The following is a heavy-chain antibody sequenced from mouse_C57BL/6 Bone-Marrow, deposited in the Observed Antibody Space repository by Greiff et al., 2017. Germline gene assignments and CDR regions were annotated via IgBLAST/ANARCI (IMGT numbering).Heavy chain of an antibody. V-gene: IGHV8-12*01. CDR3: ARRAPRGGYAMDY. J-gene: IGHJ4*01. CDR2: IYWDDDT. Sequence: HVTLKACCPGILHSSQTLSLTCSFSGFSLSTSGMGVSWIRQPSGKGLELLAHIYWDDDTRYNPSLKSRLTIAKDTSRNQVFLKITSVDTADTATYYCARRAPRGGYAMDYWGQGTSVTVSS. CDR1: GFSLSTSGMG.